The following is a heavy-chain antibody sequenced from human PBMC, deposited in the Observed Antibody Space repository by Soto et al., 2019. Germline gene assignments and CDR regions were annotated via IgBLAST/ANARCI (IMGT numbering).Heavy chain of an antibody. J-gene: IGHJ5*02. CDR3: ARTSIRFGL. Sequence: QVQLQESGPGLAKPSQTLSLSCTVSGDSISSGTYYWSWIRQHPGKGLEWIGYIHHSGSTYSNPSLKSRVTISVDNSENQFPGKLRSVTAADTPLYHCARTSIRFGLWGQGTLVTVP. CDR1: GDSISSGTYY. D-gene: IGHD6-6*01. CDR2: IHHSGST. V-gene: IGHV4-31*03.